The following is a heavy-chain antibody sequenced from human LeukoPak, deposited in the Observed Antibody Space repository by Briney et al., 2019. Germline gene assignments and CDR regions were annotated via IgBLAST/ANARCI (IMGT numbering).Heavy chain of an antibody. V-gene: IGHV1-2*02. Sequence: ASVKVSCKASGYTFTGYYMHWVRQAPGQGLEWMGWINPNSGGTNYAQKFQGRVILTRDTSNSTAYMELSRLRSDDTAVYYCARDYYYDSSGYRLDYWGQGTQVTVSS. CDR3: ARDYYYDSSGYRLDY. CDR2: INPNSGGT. CDR1: GYTFTGYY. D-gene: IGHD3-22*01. J-gene: IGHJ4*02.